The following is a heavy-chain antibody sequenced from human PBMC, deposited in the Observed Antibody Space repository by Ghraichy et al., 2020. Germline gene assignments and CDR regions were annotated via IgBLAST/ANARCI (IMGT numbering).Heavy chain of an antibody. CDR1: GFTFSTYE. J-gene: IGHJ4*02. D-gene: IGHD6-19*01. CDR2: ISGTGRTI. CDR3: ARTGAGIPLDY. V-gene: IGHV3-48*03. Sequence: GGSLRLSCAASGFTFSTYEMNWVRQAPGKGLEWISYISGTGRTINYADSVKGRFTISKDDAESSLYLQMNSLRVDDTAVYYCARTGAGIPLDYWGQGTLVTVSS.